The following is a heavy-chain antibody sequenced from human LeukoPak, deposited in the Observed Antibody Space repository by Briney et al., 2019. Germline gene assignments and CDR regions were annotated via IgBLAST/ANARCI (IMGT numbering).Heavy chain of an antibody. CDR3: ARAFGVPEYYFDY. Sequence: GGSLRLSCAASGFTFSSYWMSWVRQAPGKGLEWVANIKQDGSEKYYVDSVKGRFTISRDNAKNSLYLQTNSLRAEDTAVYYCARAFGVPEYYFDYWGQGTLVTVSS. J-gene: IGHJ4*02. V-gene: IGHV3-7*01. D-gene: IGHD3-16*01. CDR2: IKQDGSEK. CDR1: GFTFSSYW.